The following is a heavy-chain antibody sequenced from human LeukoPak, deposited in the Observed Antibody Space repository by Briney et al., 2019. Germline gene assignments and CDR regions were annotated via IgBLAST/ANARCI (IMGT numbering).Heavy chain of an antibody. V-gene: IGHV1-8*03. D-gene: IGHD3-9*01. CDR3: ARGYRYYDILTGFDY. J-gene: IGHJ4*02. CDR1: GYTFTSYD. Sequence: ASVKVSCKVSGYTFTSYDINWVRQATGQGLEWMGWMIPNSGNTGYAQKFQGRVTITRNTSISTAYMELSSLRSEDTAVYYCARGYRYYDILTGFDYWGQGTLVTVSS. CDR2: MIPNSGNT.